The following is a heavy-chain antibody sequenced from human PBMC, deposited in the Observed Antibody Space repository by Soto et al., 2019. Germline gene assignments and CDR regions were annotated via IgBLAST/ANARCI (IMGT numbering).Heavy chain of an antibody. V-gene: IGHV4-39*01. D-gene: IGHD6-19*01. CDR1: GGSISSSSYY. Sequence: SETLSLTCTVSGGSISSSSYYWGWIRQPPGKGLEWIGSIYYSGSTYYNPSLKSRVTISVDTSKNQFSLKLSSVTAADTAVYYCARHPGTIAVGPFDYCGQRTLVTVSS. CDR3: ARHPGTIAVGPFDY. J-gene: IGHJ4*02. CDR2: IYYSGST.